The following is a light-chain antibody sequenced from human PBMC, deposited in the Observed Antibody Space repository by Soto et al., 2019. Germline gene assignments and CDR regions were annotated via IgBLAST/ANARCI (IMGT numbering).Light chain of an antibody. J-gene: IGLJ2*01. V-gene: IGLV2-14*01. CDR2: EVS. Sequence: QSALTQPASVSGSPGQSITISCTGTSSDVGAYNYVSWYQQHPGKAPKLMIFEVSDRPPGVSNRFSGSKSGNTASLTIYGFPTEDEADYYCSSYTSSNTLVFGGGTKLTVL. CDR3: SSYTSSNTLV. CDR1: SSDVGAYNY.